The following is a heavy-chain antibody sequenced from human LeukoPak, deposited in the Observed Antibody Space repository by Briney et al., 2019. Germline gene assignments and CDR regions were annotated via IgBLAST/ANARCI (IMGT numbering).Heavy chain of an antibody. V-gene: IGHV3-66*01. CDR3: ARMSVTMIVVVSYLDY. CDR2: IYSVGTP. Sequence: GGSLRLSCAASRFTVSSNYMSWVRQAPGEGLERVSVIYSVGTPSYADSVKGRFTISRANSKNTLYLQMRSLRSEATTVYSCARMSVTMIVVVSYLDYGGHGAPVTVSS. J-gene: IGHJ4*01. CDR1: RFTVSSNY. D-gene: IGHD3-22*01.